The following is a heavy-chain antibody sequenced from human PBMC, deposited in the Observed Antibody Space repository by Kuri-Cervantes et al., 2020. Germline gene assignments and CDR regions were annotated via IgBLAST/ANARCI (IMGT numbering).Heavy chain of an antibody. V-gene: IGHV3-11*01. D-gene: IGHD2-15*01. J-gene: IGHJ4*02. Sequence: GESLQISCAASGFTFSDYYMSWIRQAPGKGLERVSYISSSGSTIYYADSVKGRFTISRGNAKNSLSLKMNSLRAEDTAVYYCARLGRGIVVVGGHFDYWGQGTLVTVSS. CDR3: ARLGRGIVVVGGHFDY. CDR2: ISSSGSTI. CDR1: GFTFSDYY.